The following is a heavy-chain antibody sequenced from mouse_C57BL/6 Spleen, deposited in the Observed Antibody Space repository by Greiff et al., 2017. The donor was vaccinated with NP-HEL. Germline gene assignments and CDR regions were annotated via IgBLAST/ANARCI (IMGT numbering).Heavy chain of an antibody. D-gene: IGHD1-1*01. Sequence: QVQLQQSGAELVKPGASVKISCKASGYAFSSYWMNWVKQRPGKGLEWIGQIYPGDGDTNYNGKFKGKATLTADKSSSTAYMQLSSLTSEDSAVYFCARSTTVVRGYFVYWGQGTTLTVSS. CDR1: GYAFSSYW. CDR2: IYPGDGDT. J-gene: IGHJ2*01. V-gene: IGHV1-80*01. CDR3: ARSTTVVRGYFVY.